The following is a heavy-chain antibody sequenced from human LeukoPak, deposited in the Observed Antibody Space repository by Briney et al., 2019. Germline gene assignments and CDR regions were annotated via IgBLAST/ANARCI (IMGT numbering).Heavy chain of an antibody. J-gene: IGHJ6*02. V-gene: IGHV4-59*12. D-gene: IGHD3-10*01. Sequence: SGTLSLTCTVSGGSISSYYWSWIRQPPGKGLEWIGYIYYSGSTYYSPSLKSRVTISVDTSKNQFSLKLSSVTAADTAVYYCARVWSYYGMDVWGQGTTVTVSS. CDR1: GGSISSYY. CDR2: IYYSGST. CDR3: ARVWSYYGMDV.